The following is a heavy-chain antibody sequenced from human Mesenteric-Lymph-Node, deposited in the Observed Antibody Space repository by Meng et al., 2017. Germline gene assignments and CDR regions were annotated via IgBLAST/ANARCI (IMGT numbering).Heavy chain of an antibody. Sequence: QVQLQKSGPGLVKPSQTLSLTCTVSGGSISSGDYYWSWIRQPPGKGLEWIGYISYSGSTYYNPSLKSRVTISVDTSKNQFSLKLSSVTAADTAVYYCARTHFYDSSNYGFDYWGQGTLVTVSS. V-gene: IGHV4-30-4*01. D-gene: IGHD3-22*01. CDR3: ARTHFYDSSNYGFDY. CDR2: ISYSGST. J-gene: IGHJ4*02. CDR1: GGSISSGDYY.